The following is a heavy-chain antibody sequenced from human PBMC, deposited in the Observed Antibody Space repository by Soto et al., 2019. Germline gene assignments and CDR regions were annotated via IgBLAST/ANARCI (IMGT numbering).Heavy chain of an antibody. Sequence: SETLSLTCTVSGGSISSYYWSWIRQPPGKGLEWIGYIYYSGSTNYNPSLKSRVTISVDTSKNQFSLKLSSVTAADTAVYYCARSDYGRWFDPWGQGTLVTVSS. D-gene: IGHD4-17*01. V-gene: IGHV4-59*01. CDR1: GGSISSYY. CDR2: IYYSGST. CDR3: ARSDYGRWFDP. J-gene: IGHJ5*02.